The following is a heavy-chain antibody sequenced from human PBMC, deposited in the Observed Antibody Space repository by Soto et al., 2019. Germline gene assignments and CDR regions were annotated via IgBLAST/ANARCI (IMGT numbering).Heavy chain of an antibody. D-gene: IGHD6-6*01. CDR2: IKSKTDVGTT. CDR1: GFTFSNAW. J-gene: IGHJ3*01. Sequence: EVQLVESGGGLVKPGGSLRLSCAASGFTFSNAWMNWVRQAPVKGLEWVGRIKSKTDVGTTDYAAPVKGRFTISRDDSKNTLYLQMNSLKTEDTAVYYCTTDGWLVDAFDLWGQGTMVTVSS. CDR3: TTDGWLVDAFDL. V-gene: IGHV3-15*07.